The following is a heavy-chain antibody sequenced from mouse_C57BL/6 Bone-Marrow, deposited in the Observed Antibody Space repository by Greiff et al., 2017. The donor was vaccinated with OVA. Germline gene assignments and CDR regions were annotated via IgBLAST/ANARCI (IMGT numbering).Heavy chain of an antibody. Sequence: ESGPGLVKPSQSLSLTCSVTGYSITSGYYWNWIRQFPGNKLEWMGYISYDGSNNYNPSLKNRISITRDTSKNQFFLKLNSVTTEDTATYYCARGSYYSNYPYYFDYWGQGTTLTVSS. CDR2: ISYDGSN. J-gene: IGHJ2*01. V-gene: IGHV3-6*01. CDR3: ARGSYYSNYPYYFDY. D-gene: IGHD2-5*01. CDR1: GYSITSGYY.